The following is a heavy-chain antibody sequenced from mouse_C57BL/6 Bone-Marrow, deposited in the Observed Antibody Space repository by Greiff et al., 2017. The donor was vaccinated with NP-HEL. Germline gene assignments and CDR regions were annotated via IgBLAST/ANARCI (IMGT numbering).Heavy chain of an antibody. J-gene: IGHJ3*01. Sequence: VQLQQPGAELVKPGASVKLSCKASGYTFTSYWMHWVKQRPGQGLEWIGMIHPNSGSTNYNEKFKSKATLTVDKSSSTAYMQLSSLTSEDSAVYYCARGLYYDYDGWLAYWGQGTLVTVSA. V-gene: IGHV1-64*01. CDR3: ARGLYYDYDGWLAY. D-gene: IGHD2-4*01. CDR1: GYTFTSYW. CDR2: IHPNSGST.